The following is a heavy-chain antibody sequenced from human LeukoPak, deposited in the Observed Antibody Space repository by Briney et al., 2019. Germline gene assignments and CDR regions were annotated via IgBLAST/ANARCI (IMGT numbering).Heavy chain of an antibody. CDR1: GLTFSSYE. V-gene: IGHV3-48*03. J-gene: IGHJ4*02. D-gene: IGHD2-2*01. CDR3: ARASSPGAHFDC. Sequence: PGGSLRLSCAASGLTFSSYEMNWVRQAPGKGLEWVSYISSSGSTIYYADSAKGRFIISRDNDKNSLYLQMNSLRVEDTAVYYCARASSPGAHFDCWGQGTLVTVSS. CDR2: ISSSGSTI.